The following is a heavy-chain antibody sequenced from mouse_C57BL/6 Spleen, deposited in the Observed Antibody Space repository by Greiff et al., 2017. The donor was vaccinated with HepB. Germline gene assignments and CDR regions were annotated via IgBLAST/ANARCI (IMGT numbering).Heavy chain of an antibody. D-gene: IGHD2-1*01. CDR2: IDPSDSET. J-gene: IGHJ2*01. V-gene: IGHV1-52*01. Sequence: QVQLQQPGAELVRPGSSVKLSCKASGYTFTSYWMHWVKQRPIQGLEWIGNIDPSDSETHYNQKFKDKATLTVDKSSSTAYMQLSSLTSEDSAVYYCARNGNYGNYAYFDYWGQGTTLTVSS. CDR3: ARNGNYGNYAYFDY. CDR1: GYTFTSYW.